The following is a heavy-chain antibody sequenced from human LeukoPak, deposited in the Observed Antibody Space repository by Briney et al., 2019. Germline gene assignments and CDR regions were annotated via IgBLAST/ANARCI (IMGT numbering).Heavy chain of an antibody. CDR2: IIPILGIA. J-gene: IGHJ6*03. Sequence: SSVKVSYKASGGTFSSYTISWVRQAPGQGLEWMERIIPILGIANYAQKFQGRVTITADKSTSTAYMELSSLRSEDTAVYYCARDLAEYIWNYAHYYYYMDVWGKGTTVTVSS. D-gene: IGHD1-7*01. CDR3: ARDLAEYIWNYAHYYYYMDV. CDR1: GGTFSSYT. V-gene: IGHV1-69*04.